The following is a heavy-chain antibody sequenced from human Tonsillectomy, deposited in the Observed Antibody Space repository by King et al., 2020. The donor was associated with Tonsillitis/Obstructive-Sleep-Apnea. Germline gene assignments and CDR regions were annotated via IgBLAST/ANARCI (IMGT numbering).Heavy chain of an antibody. J-gene: IGHJ6*03. Sequence: QLQESGPGLVKPSETLSLTCFVSGDSISSDVYYWGWIRQPPGKGLEWIASIYYSGSTYYNPSLKSRGTISADTSKNQFSLKLSSVTAADTAVYYCASERWSQDYYYYYYLDVWGKGTTVTVSS. CDR3: ASERWSQDYYYYYYLDV. V-gene: IGHV4-39*01. CDR2: IYYSGST. CDR1: GDSISSDVYY. D-gene: IGHD6-13*01.